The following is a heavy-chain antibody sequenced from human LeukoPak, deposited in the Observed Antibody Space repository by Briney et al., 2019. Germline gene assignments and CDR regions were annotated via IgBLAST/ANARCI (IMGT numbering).Heavy chain of an antibody. D-gene: IGHD3-9*01. CDR1: GGTFSSYA. Sequence: SVKVSCTASGGTFSSYAISWVRQAPGQELEWMGGIIPIFGTANYAQKFQGRVTITADKSTSTAYMELSSLRSEDTAVYYCGLLRYFDWFPRANFDYWGQGTLVTVSS. V-gene: IGHV1-69*06. CDR3: GLLRYFDWFPRANFDY. CDR2: IIPIFGTA. J-gene: IGHJ4*02.